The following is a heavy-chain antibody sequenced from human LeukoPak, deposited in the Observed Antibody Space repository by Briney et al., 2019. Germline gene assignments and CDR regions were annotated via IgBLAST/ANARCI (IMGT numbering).Heavy chain of an antibody. Sequence: ASVEVSCKASGYTFTGYYMHWVRQAPGQGLEWMGGIIPIFGTANYAQKFQGRVTITTDESTSTAYMELSSLRSEDTAVYYCARDSPNLLVPAAKGHDAFDIWGQGTMVTVSS. J-gene: IGHJ3*02. V-gene: IGHV1-69*05. CDR1: GYTFTGYY. CDR3: ARDSPNLLVPAAKGHDAFDI. CDR2: IIPIFGTA. D-gene: IGHD2-2*01.